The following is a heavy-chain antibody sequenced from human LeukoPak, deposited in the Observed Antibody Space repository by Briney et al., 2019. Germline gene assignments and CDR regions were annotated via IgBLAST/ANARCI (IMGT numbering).Heavy chain of an antibody. CDR2: IRDIGISS. Sequence: GGSLRLSCAASGFSFSSYAMSWVRQAPGKGLEWVSDIRDIGISSNYADSVKGRFTISRDNSKNTVNLQMNSLRVEETAVYYCVKKRWTYHDACDVWGQGTMVTVSS. J-gene: IGHJ3*01. CDR3: VKKRWTYHDACDV. D-gene: IGHD5-24*01. CDR1: GFSFSSYA. V-gene: IGHV3-23*01.